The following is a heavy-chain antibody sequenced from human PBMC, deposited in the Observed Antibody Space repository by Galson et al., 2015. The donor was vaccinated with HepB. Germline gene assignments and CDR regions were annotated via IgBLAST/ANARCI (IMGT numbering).Heavy chain of an antibody. J-gene: IGHJ4*02. V-gene: IGHV1-18*01. Sequence: SVKVSCKASGYTFTSYGISWVRQAPGQGLEWMGWISAYNGNTNYAQKLQGRVTMTTDTSTSTAYMELRSLRSDDTAVYYCARERVGYDILTGFDYWGQGTLATVSS. CDR1: GYTFTSYG. CDR2: ISAYNGNT. CDR3: ARERVGYDILTGFDY. D-gene: IGHD3-9*01.